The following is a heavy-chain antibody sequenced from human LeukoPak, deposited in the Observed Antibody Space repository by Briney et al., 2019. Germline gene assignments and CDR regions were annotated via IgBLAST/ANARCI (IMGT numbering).Heavy chain of an antibody. CDR2: MNPNSGHA. D-gene: IGHD6-13*01. J-gene: IGHJ6*02. Sequence: ASVKVSCKASGYSFINYDINWVRQAPGQGLEWMGWMNPNSGHAAYAQKFQGRVTMTRNTSISTAYMELSSLRSEDTAVYYCARGPYSSSWYGDWYYGMDVWGQGTTVTVSS. CDR1: GYSFINYD. V-gene: IGHV1-8*01. CDR3: ARGPYSSSWYGDWYYGMDV.